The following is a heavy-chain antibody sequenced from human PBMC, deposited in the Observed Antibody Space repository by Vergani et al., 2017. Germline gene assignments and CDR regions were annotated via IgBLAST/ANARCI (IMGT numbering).Heavy chain of an antibody. CDR2: MYTSGST. CDR3: AGEKIDFLRTVRYNWFDP. D-gene: IGHD3-3*01. Sequence: QVQLQESGPGLVKPSQTLSLTCTVSGGPISSGSYYWSWIRQPAGKGLEWIGRMYTSGSTNYNPSLKSRVIMSVDTSKNQFSLKLTSVTAADTAVYYCAGEKIDFLRTVRYNWFDPWGQGTLVTVSS. CDR1: GGPISSGSYY. V-gene: IGHV4-61*02. J-gene: IGHJ5*02.